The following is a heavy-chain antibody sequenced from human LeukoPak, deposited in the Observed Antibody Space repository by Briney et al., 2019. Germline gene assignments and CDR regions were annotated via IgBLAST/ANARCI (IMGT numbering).Heavy chain of an antibody. CDR3: ARGVALGGLRYFDWFDY. V-gene: IGHV3-48*02. J-gene: IGHJ4*02. CDR2: ISSSSSTI. D-gene: IGHD3-9*01. Sequence: PGGSLRLSCAASGFTFSSYSMNWVRQAPGKGLEWVSYISSSSSTIYYADSAKGRFTISRDNAKNSLYLQMNSLRDEDTAVYYCARGVALGGLRYFDWFDYWGQGTLVTVSS. CDR1: GFTFSSYS.